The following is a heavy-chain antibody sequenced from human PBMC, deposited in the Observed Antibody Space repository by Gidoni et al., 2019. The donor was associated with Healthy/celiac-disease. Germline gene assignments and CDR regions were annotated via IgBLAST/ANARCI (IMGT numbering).Heavy chain of an antibody. CDR1: GFTFSSCS. Sequence: EVQLVESGGGLVQPGGSLRLSCAASGFTFSSCSMNWVRQAPGKGLEWVSYISSSSSTIYYADSVKGRFTISRDNAKNSLYLQMNSLRDEDTAVYYCATREMDYGEHDLQYYYYYYMDVWGKGTTVTVSS. J-gene: IGHJ6*03. D-gene: IGHD4-17*01. CDR3: ATREMDYGEHDLQYYYYYYMDV. V-gene: IGHV3-48*02. CDR2: ISSSSSTI.